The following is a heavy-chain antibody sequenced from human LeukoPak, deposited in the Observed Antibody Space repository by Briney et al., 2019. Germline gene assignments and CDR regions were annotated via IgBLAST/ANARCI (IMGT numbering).Heavy chain of an antibody. D-gene: IGHD4-23*01. CDR3: VRLSVVSPHRYFDV. CDR2: IYYSGST. V-gene: IGHV4-30-4*08. CDR1: GGSISSGDYY. Sequence: PSQTPSLTCTVSGGSISSGDYYWSWIRQPPGKGLEWIGYIYYSGSTYYNPSLKSRVTISVDTSKNQFSLKLSSVTAADTAVYYCVRLSVVSPHRYFDVWGRGTLVTVSS. J-gene: IGHJ2*01.